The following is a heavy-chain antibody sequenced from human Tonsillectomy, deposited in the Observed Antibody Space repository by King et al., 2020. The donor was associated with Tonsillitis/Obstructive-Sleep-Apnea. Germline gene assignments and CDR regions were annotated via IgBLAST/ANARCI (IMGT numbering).Heavy chain of an antibody. CDR3: ARADSSGLFSYYYYAMDV. J-gene: IGHJ6*02. Sequence: VQLVESGGGVVQPGRSLRLSCAASGFTFSNYGMHWVRQAPGKGLEWVAVIWYDGSNKYYADSVKGRFTISRDNSKNTLYLQMNSLRAEDTAVYYCARADSSGLFSYYYYAMDVWGQGTTVTVSS. CDR2: IWYDGSNK. V-gene: IGHV3-33*01. D-gene: IGHD3-22*01. CDR1: GFTFSNYG.